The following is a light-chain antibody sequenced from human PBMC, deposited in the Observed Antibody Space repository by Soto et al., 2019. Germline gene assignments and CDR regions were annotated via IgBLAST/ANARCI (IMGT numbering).Light chain of an antibody. CDR1: SSDVGGFNV. Sequence: QSALTQPASVSGSPGQSITISCTGTSSDVGGFNVVSWYQQHPGKAPKLIIYEVSERPSGVSDRFSGSKSGNTASLTISGLQAEDEADYYCCSYASSTTWVFGGGTKLTVL. CDR3: CSYASSTTWV. J-gene: IGLJ3*02. V-gene: IGLV2-23*02. CDR2: EVS.